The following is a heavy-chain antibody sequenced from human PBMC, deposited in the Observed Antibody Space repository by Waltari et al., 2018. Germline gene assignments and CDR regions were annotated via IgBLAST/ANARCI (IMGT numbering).Heavy chain of an antibody. CDR1: GFTFSSYW. J-gene: IGHJ4*02. CDR3: ARVEVGMDLDY. Sequence: EVQLVESGGGLVQPGGSLRLSCAASGFTFSSYWMHWVRQAPGKGLVWVSRINSDWRSTSYADSVKGRFTISRDNAKNTLYLQMNSLRAEDTAVYYCARVEVGMDLDYWGQGTLVTVSS. D-gene: IGHD1-26*01. V-gene: IGHV3-74*01. CDR2: INSDWRST.